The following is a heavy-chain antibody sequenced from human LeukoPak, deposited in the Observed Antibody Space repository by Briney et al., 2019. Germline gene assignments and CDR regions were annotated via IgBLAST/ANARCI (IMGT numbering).Heavy chain of an antibody. J-gene: IGHJ3*02. D-gene: IGHD4-17*01. Sequence: EHLSLTRTASGGSISSYNWTWIRQTAGKGPERLGSIYTSARTNYNPYLKSRVTMSVDTSKNQFSLKLSSVTAADTAVYYCARDGYGDYEAFDIWGQGTMVTVSS. V-gene: IGHV4-4*07. CDR3: ARDGYGDYEAFDI. CDR2: IYTSART. CDR1: GGSISSYN.